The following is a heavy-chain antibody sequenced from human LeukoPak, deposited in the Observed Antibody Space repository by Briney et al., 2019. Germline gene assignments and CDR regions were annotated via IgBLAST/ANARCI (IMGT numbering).Heavy chain of an antibody. V-gene: IGHV1-69*05. CDR2: IIPIFGTA. D-gene: IGHD6-13*01. CDR3: ASGPFSAAGTNY. Sequence: GASVNVFCKASGGTFSSYAISWVRQAPGQGPEWMGGIIPIFGTANYAQKFQGRVTITTDESTSTAYMELSSLRSEDTAVYYCASGPFSAAGTNYWGQGTLVTVSS. J-gene: IGHJ4*02. CDR1: GGTFSSYA.